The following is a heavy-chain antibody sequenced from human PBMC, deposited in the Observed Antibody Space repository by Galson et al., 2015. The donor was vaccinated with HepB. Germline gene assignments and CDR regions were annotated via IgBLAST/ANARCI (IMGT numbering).Heavy chain of an antibody. CDR3: ARRIVVADTPGWYFDL. V-gene: IGHV3-74*01. CDR1: GFSFSSYW. CDR2: INSDGSST. J-gene: IGHJ2*01. D-gene: IGHD6-19*01. Sequence: SLRLSCAASGFSFSSYWMHWVRHAPGKGLVWVSRINSDGSSTNYADSVKGRFTISRDNAKNTLYLQMNSLRAEDTAVYYCARRIVVADTPGWYFDLWGRGTLVTVSS.